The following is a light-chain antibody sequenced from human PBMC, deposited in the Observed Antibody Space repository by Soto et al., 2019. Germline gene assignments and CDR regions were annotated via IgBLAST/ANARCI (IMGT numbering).Light chain of an antibody. J-gene: IGKJ4*01. Sequence: EIVLTQSPATLSLSPGERAALSCRSSQSVSNYLAWYQQKPGQAPRLLIYDASNRATGIPARFSGSGSGTDFTLTISSLEPEEFAVYYCQQRSNWPPLTFGGGTRVDIK. CDR3: QQRSNWPPLT. CDR1: QSVSNY. CDR2: DAS. V-gene: IGKV3-11*01.